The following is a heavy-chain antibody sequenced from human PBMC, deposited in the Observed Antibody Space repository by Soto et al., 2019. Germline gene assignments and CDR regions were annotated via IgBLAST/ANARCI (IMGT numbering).Heavy chain of an antibody. V-gene: IGHV3-23*01. J-gene: IGHJ4*02. D-gene: IGHD6-25*01. CDR1: GFTFSSYA. CDR2: ISGSGGST. Sequence: EVQLLESGGGLVQPGGSLRLSCAASGFTFSSYAMSWVRQAPGKGLEWVSGISGSGGSTYYPDSVKGRFTISRDNSKNTLYVQLNSVRAEDTAVYYCAKVSGRWNFDYWGQGTLVTVSS. CDR3: AKVSGRWNFDY.